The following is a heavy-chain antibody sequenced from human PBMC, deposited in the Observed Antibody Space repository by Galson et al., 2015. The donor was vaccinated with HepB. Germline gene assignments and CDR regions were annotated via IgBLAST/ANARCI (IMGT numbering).Heavy chain of an antibody. Sequence: AISGDSVSSNSAAWNWIRQSPSRGLEWLGRTYYRSKWYNDYAVSVKSRITINPDTSKNQFSLQLNSVTPEDTAVYYCARDLGSGITGTVVLVAFDIWGQGTMVTVSS. D-gene: IGHD1-20*01. V-gene: IGHV6-1*01. J-gene: IGHJ3*02. CDR2: TYYRSKWYN. CDR1: GDSVSSNSAA. CDR3: ARDLGSGITGTVVLVAFDI.